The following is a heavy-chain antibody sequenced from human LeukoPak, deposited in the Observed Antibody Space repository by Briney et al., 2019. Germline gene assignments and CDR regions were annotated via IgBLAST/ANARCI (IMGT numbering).Heavy chain of an antibody. V-gene: IGHV1-2*02. D-gene: IGHD6-13*01. J-gene: IGHJ4*02. CDR1: GYTFTGYY. CDR3: ARARIAAAGGGFEY. Sequence: ASVKVSCKASGYTFTGYYMHWVRQAPGQGLEWMGWINPNSGGTNYAQKFQGRVTMTRDTSISTAYMELSRLRSDDTAVYYCARARIAAAGGGFEYWGQGTLVTVSS. CDR2: INPNSGGT.